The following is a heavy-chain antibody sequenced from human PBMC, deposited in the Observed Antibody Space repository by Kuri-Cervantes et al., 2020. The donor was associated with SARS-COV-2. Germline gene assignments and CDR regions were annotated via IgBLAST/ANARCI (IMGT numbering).Heavy chain of an antibody. Sequence: LSLTCAASGFTFSSYSMNWVRQAPGKGLEWVSSISSSSSYIYYADSVKGRFTISRDNAKNSLYLQMNSLRAEDTAVYYCARDFGRYCSSTSCYVLDVWGKGTTVTVSS. CDR1: GFTFSSYS. V-gene: IGHV3-21*01. J-gene: IGHJ6*04. CDR2: ISSSSSYI. D-gene: IGHD2-2*01. CDR3: ARDFGRYCSSTSCYVLDV.